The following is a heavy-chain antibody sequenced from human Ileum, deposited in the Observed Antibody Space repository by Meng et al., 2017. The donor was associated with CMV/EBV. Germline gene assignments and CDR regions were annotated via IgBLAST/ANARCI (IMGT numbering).Heavy chain of an antibody. CDR1: GFTFSKAW. D-gene: IGHD1-26*01. CDR2: IKSQTDGETT. V-gene: IGHV3-15*01. Sequence: ASGFTFSKAWMTWVRQAPGKGLEWVGRIKSQTDGETTDYDAPVKGRFTISRDDSKSTVYLQMNSLKTEDTAVYYCTRGALPGTFFDYWGQGTLVTVSS. J-gene: IGHJ4*02. CDR3: TRGALPGTFFDY.